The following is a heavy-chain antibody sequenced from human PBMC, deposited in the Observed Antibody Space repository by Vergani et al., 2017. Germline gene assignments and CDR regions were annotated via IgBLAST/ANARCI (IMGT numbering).Heavy chain of an antibody. D-gene: IGHD4-11*01. CDR3: AKDLSYSTAWPHFDS. Sequence: VQLVESGGGLVQPGGSLRLSCAASGFSFGNYAMHWVRQAPGKGLEWVGVISYDGTEKKYADSVNGRFTISRDNSKKMMSLQMNSLRVEDTAMYFCAKDLSYSTAWPHFDSRGQGTLVTVSS. V-gene: IGHV3-30-3*01. CDR2: ISYDGTEK. J-gene: IGHJ4*02. CDR1: GFSFGNYA.